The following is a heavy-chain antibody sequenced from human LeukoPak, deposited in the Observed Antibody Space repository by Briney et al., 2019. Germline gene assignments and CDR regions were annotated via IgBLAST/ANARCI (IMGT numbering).Heavy chain of an antibody. J-gene: IGHJ5*02. CDR2: INHSGST. Sequence: SETLSLTCAVYGGSFSGYYWSWIRQPPGKGLEWIGEINHSGSTNYNPSLKSRVTISVDTSKNQFSLKLSSVTAADTAVYYCASITIFGVAGFDPWGQGTLVTVSS. D-gene: IGHD3-3*01. CDR3: ASITIFGVAGFDP. V-gene: IGHV4-34*01. CDR1: GGSFSGYY.